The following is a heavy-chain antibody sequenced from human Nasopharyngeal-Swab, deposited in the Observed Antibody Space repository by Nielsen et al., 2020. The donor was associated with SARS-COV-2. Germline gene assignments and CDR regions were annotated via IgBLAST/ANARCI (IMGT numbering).Heavy chain of an antibody. J-gene: IGHJ2*01. Sequence: RQAPGKGLEWIGSIYYSGSTYYNPSLKSRVTISVDTSKNQFSLKLSSVTAADTAVYYCARRETKQWLVPVGYLDLWGRGTLVTVSS. D-gene: IGHD6-19*01. CDR2: IYYSGST. CDR3: ARRETKQWLVPVGYLDL. V-gene: IGHV4-39*01.